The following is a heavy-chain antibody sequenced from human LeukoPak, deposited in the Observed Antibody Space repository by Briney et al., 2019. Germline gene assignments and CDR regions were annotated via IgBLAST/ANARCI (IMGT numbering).Heavy chain of an antibody. CDR2: INHSGST. CDR3: ATYGGGQGGRGY. Sequence: SDTLSLTCAVYGGSFSGYYWSWIRQPPGKGLEWIGEINHSGSTNYNPSLKSRVTISVDTSKNQFSLILSSVTAADTAVYFCATYGGGQGGRGYWGQGTLVTVFS. CDR1: GGSFSGYY. V-gene: IGHV4-34*01. D-gene: IGHD6-19*01. J-gene: IGHJ4*02.